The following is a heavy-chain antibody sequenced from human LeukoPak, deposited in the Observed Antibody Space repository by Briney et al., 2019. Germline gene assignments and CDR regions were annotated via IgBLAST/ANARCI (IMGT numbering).Heavy chain of an antibody. D-gene: IGHD6-19*01. J-gene: IGHJ4*02. Sequence: PGGSLRLSCAASGFTFSSYSMNWVRQAPGKGLEWVSSISSSSSYIYYADSVKGRFTISRDNAKNSLYLQMNSLRAEDTAVYYCARLGPLAHDSSGWKYYFDYWGQGTLVTVSS. V-gene: IGHV3-21*04. CDR2: ISSSSSYI. CDR1: GFTFSSYS. CDR3: ARLGPLAHDSSGWKYYFDY.